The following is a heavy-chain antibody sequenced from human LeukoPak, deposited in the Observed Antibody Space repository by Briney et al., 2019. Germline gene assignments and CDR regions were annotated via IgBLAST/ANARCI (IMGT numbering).Heavy chain of an antibody. Sequence: PGGSLRLSCAAYGITFSNYGMHWHRQAQGKGLEGGSFIRYDGSDKYYAASVKGRFTISRENCKITLFLQMNGLRAEDTAVYYCAKDLSTMVGVKIIDYWGQGTLVTVSS. J-gene: IGHJ4*02. D-gene: IGHD3-10*01. CDR3: AKDLSTMVGVKIIDY. V-gene: IGHV3-30*02. CDR1: GITFSNYG. CDR2: IRYDGSDK.